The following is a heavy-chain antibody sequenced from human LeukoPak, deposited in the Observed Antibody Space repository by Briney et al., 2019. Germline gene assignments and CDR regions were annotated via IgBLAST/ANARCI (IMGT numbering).Heavy chain of an antibody. CDR2: MNPNIGNT. CDR3: ARWDGRDGYKFDY. J-gene: IGHJ4*02. V-gene: IGHV1-8*01. D-gene: IGHD5-24*01. CDR1: GYTFTSYD. Sequence: ASVKVSCKGPGYTFTSYDINWVRQAPGQGREWMGWMNPNIGNTGYAQKFQGRVTMTRNTSISTAYMELSSLRSEDTAVYYCARWDGRDGYKFDYWGQGTLVTVSS.